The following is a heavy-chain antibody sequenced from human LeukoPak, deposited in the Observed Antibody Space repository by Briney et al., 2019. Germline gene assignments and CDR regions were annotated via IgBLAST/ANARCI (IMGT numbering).Heavy chain of an antibody. D-gene: IGHD3-3*01. V-gene: IGHV4-61*02. CDR1: DGSISSGSYY. J-gene: IGHJ4*02. CDR3: ARGYYDFWSGYPSFDY. Sequence: SQTLSLTCTVSDGSISSGSYYWSWIRQPAGKGLEWTGRIYTSGSTNYNPSLKSRVTISVDTSKNQFSLKLSSVTAADTAVYYCARGYYDFWSGYPSFDYWGQGTLVTVSS. CDR2: IYTSGST.